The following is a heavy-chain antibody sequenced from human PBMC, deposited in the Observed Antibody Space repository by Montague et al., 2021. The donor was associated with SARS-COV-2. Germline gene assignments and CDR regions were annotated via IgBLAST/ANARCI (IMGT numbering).Heavy chain of an antibody. D-gene: IGHD3-22*01. CDR2: IYYSGNTYT. V-gene: IGHV4-61*08. Sequence: SETLFLTCTVSGDSVSSGAYYWSWIRQPPGKGLEWIAYIYYSGNTYTKYNPSLESRVSISVDTSKNQFSLKLTSGSAADTAVYYCAREYFDSSGLVWIDPWGQGTLVIISS. CDR1: GDSVSSGAYY. J-gene: IGHJ5*02. CDR3: AREYFDSSGLVWIDP.